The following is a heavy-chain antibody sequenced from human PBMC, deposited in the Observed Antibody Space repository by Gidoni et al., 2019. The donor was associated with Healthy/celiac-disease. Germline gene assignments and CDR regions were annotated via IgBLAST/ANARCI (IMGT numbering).Heavy chain of an antibody. CDR2: ISYDGSNK. J-gene: IGHJ4*02. CDR3: ARGGIAAAEGDY. D-gene: IGHD6-13*01. CDR1: GFTFSSYA. Sequence: QVQLVESGGGVVQPGRSVRLSCAASGFTFSSYAMHWVRQAPGKGLEWVAVISYDGSNKYYADSVKGRFTISRDNSKNTLYLQMNSLRAEDTAVYYCARGGIAAAEGDYWGQGTLVTVSS. V-gene: IGHV3-30-3*01.